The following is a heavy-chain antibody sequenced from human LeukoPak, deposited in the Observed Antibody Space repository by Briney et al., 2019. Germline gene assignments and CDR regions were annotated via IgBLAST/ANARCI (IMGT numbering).Heavy chain of an antibody. V-gene: IGHV3-23*01. CDR3: AKGAQQLVYWVDY. CDR2: ISGSGGST. Sequence: GGSLRLSCAVSGFTLTNHGVSWVRQAPGKGLEWVSAISGSGGSTYYADSVKGRFTISRDNSKNTLYLQMNSLRAEDTAVYYCAKGAQQLVYWVDYWGQGTLVTVSS. CDR1: GFTLTNHG. D-gene: IGHD6-13*01. J-gene: IGHJ4*02.